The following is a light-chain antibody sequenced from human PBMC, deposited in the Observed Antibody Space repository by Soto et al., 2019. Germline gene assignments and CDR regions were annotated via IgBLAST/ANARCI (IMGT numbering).Light chain of an antibody. V-gene: IGLV1-40*01. CDR2: GDT. J-gene: IGLJ2*01. Sequence: QPVLTQPPSVSGAPGQRVIISCTGSSSNIGAGYDVKWYQQLPGTAPKLLIYGDTNRPSGVPDRFSGSKSGTSASLVITGLQTEDEADYYCQSYDSSLSVVVFGGGTQLPVL. CDR3: QSYDSSLSVVV. CDR1: SSNIGAGYD.